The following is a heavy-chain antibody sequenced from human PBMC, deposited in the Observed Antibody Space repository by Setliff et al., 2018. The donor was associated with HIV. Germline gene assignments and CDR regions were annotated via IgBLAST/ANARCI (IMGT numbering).Heavy chain of an antibody. J-gene: IGHJ3*02. CDR3: ARVFSPTRGAPFGIPPGAFDI. V-gene: IGHV4-4*07. D-gene: IGHD2-21*01. CDR2: IYTSGSI. Sequence: SETLSLTCSVSGGSMSSYYWSWIRQTASKGLEWIGRIYTSGSIIYNPSLRSRVTMSVDTSKNQFSLKLSSVTAADTAVYYCARVFSPTRGAPFGIPPGAFDIWGQGTMVTVSS. CDR1: GGSMSSYY.